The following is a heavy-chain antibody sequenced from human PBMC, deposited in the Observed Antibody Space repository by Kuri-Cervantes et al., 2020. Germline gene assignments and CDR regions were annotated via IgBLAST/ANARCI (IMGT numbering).Heavy chain of an antibody. CDR3: ARAKYYYDSSGYLGFDP. D-gene: IGHD3-22*01. CDR1: GYTFTNYA. CDR2: INAGNGNT. Sequence: ASVKVSCKASGYTFTNYAIHWVRQAPGQRLEWMGWINAGNGNTKYSQKFQGRVSITRDTSASTAYMELSSLRSEDTAVYYCARAKYYYDSSGYLGFDPWGQGTLVTVSS. V-gene: IGHV1-3*01. J-gene: IGHJ5*02.